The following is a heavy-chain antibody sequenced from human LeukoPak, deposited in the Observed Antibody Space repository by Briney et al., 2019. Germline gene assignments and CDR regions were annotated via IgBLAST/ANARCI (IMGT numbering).Heavy chain of an antibody. V-gene: IGHV4-59*01. Sequence: PSETLSLTCTVSGGSISSYYWSWIRQPPGKGLEWIGYIYYSGSTNYNPSLKSRVTISVDTSKNQFSLKLSSVTAADTAVYYCARGTLGYCSSTSCYRNWFDPWGPGTLVTVSS. CDR3: ARGTLGYCSSTSCYRNWFDP. J-gene: IGHJ5*02. CDR2: IYYSGST. CDR1: GGSISSYY. D-gene: IGHD2-2*01.